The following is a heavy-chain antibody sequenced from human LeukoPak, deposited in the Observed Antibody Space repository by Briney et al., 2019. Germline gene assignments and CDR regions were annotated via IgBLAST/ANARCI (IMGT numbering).Heavy chain of an antibody. V-gene: IGHV4-34*01. D-gene: IGHD1-26*01. CDR2: INHSGST. J-gene: IGHJ3*02. Sequence: SETLSLTCAVYGGSFSGYYWSWIRQPPGKGLEWIGEINHSGSTYYNPSLKSRVTISIDTSKNQLSLNLRSVTAADTAVYYCARHRGVSYYDAFDIWGQGTVVTVSS. CDR1: GGSFSGYY. CDR3: ARHRGVSYYDAFDI.